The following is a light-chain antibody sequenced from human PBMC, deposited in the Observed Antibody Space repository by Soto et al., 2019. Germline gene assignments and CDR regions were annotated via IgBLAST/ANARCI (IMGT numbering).Light chain of an antibody. CDR3: SSYTSSSTV. V-gene: IGLV2-14*01. CDR2: EVS. CDR1: SSDVGSYNY. Sequence: QSVLIQPPSVSGSPGQSVTISCTGTSSDVGSYNYVPWYQQHPGKAPKLMIYEVSNRPSGVSNRFSSSKSGNTASLTISGLQAEDEADYYCSSYTSSSTVFGTGTKVTVL. J-gene: IGLJ1*01.